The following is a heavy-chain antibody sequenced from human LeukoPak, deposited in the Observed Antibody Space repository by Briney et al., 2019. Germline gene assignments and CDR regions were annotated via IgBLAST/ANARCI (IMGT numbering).Heavy chain of an antibody. J-gene: IGHJ4*02. CDR1: GYTFTSYG. V-gene: IGHV1-18*01. CDR3: AGAGYSSSWTALIDY. CDR2: ISAYNGNT. Sequence: ASVTVSCKASGYTFTSYGISWVRQAPGQGLEWMGWISAYNGNTNYAQKLQGRVTMATDTSTSTAYMELRSLRSDDTAVYYCAGAGYSSSWTALIDYWGQGTLVTVSS. D-gene: IGHD6-13*01.